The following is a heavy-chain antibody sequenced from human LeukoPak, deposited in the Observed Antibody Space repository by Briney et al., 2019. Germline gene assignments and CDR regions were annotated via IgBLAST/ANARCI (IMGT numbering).Heavy chain of an antibody. CDR1: GFTFSNYW. CDR3: AREEFYYDSSGYRDPLFDY. Sequence: GGSLRLSCAASGFTFSNYWMSWVRQAPGKGLEWVANIKQDGSEKYYVDSVKGRFTISRDNAKNSVYLQMNSLRAEDTAVYYCAREEFYYDSSGYRDPLFDYWGQGTLVTVSS. V-gene: IGHV3-7*01. D-gene: IGHD3-22*01. CDR2: IKQDGSEK. J-gene: IGHJ4*02.